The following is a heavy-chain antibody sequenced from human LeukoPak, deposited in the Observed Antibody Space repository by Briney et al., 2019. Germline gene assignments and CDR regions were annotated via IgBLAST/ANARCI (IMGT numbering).Heavy chain of an antibody. V-gene: IGHV4-4*07. Sequence: SETLSLTCTVSGVSISSYYWSWIRQPAGKGLEWIGRIYTSGSTNYNPSLKSRVTMSVDTSKNQFSLRLSSVTAADTAVYYCARDRQQLVRDYYYYYYMDVWGKGTTVTVSS. CDR2: IYTSGST. J-gene: IGHJ6*03. CDR3: ARDRQQLVRDYYYYYYMDV. D-gene: IGHD6-13*01. CDR1: GVSISSYY.